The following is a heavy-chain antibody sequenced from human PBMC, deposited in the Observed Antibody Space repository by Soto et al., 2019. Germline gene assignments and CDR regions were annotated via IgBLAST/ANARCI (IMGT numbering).Heavy chain of an antibody. CDR3: ARDKWYCNSDRCPPSWFDP. CDR2: IWHDGNSK. Sequence: QVQLVESGGGVVQPGTSLRLSCTASGFTFSHYGMHWVRQAPGKGLEWVADIWHDGNSKYYADSVKGRFTISRDNSRNTMYLQMNSLSADDTAVYYCARDKWYCNSDRCPPSWFDPWGQGTLVTVSS. D-gene: IGHD2-2*01. J-gene: IGHJ5*02. CDR1: GFTFSHYG. V-gene: IGHV3-33*01.